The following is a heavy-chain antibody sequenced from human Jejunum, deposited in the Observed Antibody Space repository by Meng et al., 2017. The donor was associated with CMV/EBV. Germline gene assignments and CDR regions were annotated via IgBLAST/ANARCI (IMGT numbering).Heavy chain of an antibody. CDR1: YA. D-gene: IGHD6-19*01. CDR2: IRDSGANT. Sequence: YAISWVRPTPGKVLEWVSAIRDSGANTYYAGSVTGRFPISRDNSHNTLYLQMHSLRAEDTAVYYCARALGLGAVMPNYDAFDLWGQGTVVTVSS. V-gene: IGHV3-23*01. J-gene: IGHJ3*01. CDR3: ARALGLGAVMPNYDAFDL.